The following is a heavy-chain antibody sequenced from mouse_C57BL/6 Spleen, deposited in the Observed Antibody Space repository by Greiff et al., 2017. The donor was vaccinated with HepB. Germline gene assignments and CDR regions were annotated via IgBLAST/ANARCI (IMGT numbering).Heavy chain of an antibody. Sequence: VQLKQSGGGLVKPGGSLKLSCAASGFTFSDYGMHWVRQAPEKGLEWVAYISSGSSTIYYAETVKGRFTISRDNAKNTLFLQMTSLRSEDTAMYYFARPPYDGYSAWFAYWGQGLWSLSLQ. CDR2: ISSGSSTI. CDR1: GFTFSDYG. CDR3: ARPPYDGYSAWFAY. V-gene: IGHV5-17*01. J-gene: IGHJ3*01. D-gene: IGHD2-3*01.